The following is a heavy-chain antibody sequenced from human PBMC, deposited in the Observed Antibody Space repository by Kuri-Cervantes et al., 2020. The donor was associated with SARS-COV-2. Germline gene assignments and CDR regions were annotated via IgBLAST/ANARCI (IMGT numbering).Heavy chain of an antibody. D-gene: IGHD1-26*01. J-gene: IGHJ3*02. CDR2: VSYDGSNK. CDR1: GFTFNRFA. Sequence: GGSRRLSCAASGFTFNRFAIQWVRQAPGKGLEWVAVVSYDGSNKYYADSVKGRFTISRDNSKNALYLQMNSLRAEDTAMYYCARDKSGRYYDAFDIWGQGTMVTVSS. CDR3: ARDKSGRYYDAFDI. V-gene: IGHV3-30-3*01.